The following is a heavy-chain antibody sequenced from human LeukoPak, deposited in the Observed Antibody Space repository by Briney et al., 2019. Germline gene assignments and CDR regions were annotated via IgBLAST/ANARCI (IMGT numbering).Heavy chain of an antibody. CDR3: ARGRVRGMATIAHDY. Sequence: GASVKVSCKASGYTFTGYYMHWVRQAPGQGLEWMGWINPNSGGTSYAQKFQGRVTMTRDTSISTAYMELSRLRSDDTAVYYCARGRVRGMATIAHDYWGQGTLVTVSS. CDR2: INPNSGGT. D-gene: IGHD5-24*01. J-gene: IGHJ4*02. V-gene: IGHV1-2*02. CDR1: GYTFTGYY.